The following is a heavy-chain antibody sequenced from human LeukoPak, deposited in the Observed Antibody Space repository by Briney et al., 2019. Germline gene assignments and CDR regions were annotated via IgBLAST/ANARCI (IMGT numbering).Heavy chain of an antibody. CDR1: GFTFSSYG. CDR3: ARPYDSSGYYYFDY. CDR2: IWYDGSNK. Sequence: PGGSLRLSCAASGFTFSSYGMHWVRQAPGKGREWVAVIWYDGSNKYYADSVKGRFTISRDNSKNTLYLQMSSLRAEDTAVYYCARPYDSSGYYYFDYWGQGTLVTVSS. V-gene: IGHV3-33*01. J-gene: IGHJ4*02. D-gene: IGHD3-22*01.